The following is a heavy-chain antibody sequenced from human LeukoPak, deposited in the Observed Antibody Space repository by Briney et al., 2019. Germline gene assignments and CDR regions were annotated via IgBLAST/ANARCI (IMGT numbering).Heavy chain of an antibody. V-gene: IGHV1-46*01. CDR2: INPSGGGT. CDR3: ARRDTAMVTIDY. CDR1: GYTFTSYY. D-gene: IGHD5-18*01. Sequence: ASVKVSCKASGYTFTSYYMLWVRQAPGQGLEWMGVINPSGGGTNYAQKFQGRVTMTRDTSTSTVYMELSSLRSEDTAVYYCARRDTAMVTIDYWGQGTLVTVSS. J-gene: IGHJ4*02.